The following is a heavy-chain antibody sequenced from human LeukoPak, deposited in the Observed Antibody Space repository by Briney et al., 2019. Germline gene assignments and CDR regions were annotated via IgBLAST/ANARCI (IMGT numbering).Heavy chain of an antibody. D-gene: IGHD3-22*01. J-gene: IGHJ4*02. CDR1: GFTFSDYY. V-gene: IGHV3-11*04. Sequence: GGSLRLSCAASGFTFSDYYMTWIRQAPGKGLECVSYISSNGRIKDYADSVKGRFTISRDKNSLYLQMNSLRVEDTAVYYCARDLDSSGYYFDYWGQGTLVTVSS. CDR2: ISSNGRIK. CDR3: ARDLDSSGYYFDY.